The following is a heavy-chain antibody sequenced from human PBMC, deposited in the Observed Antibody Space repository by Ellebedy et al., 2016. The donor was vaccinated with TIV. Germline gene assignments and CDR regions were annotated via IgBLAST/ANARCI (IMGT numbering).Heavy chain of an antibody. CDR1: GYTFTSYG. V-gene: IGHV1-18*01. D-gene: IGHD6-13*01. Sequence: ASVKVSXXASGYTFTSYGISWVRQAPGQGLEWMGWISAYNGNTNYAQKLQGRVTMTTDTSTSTAYMELRSLRSDDTAVYYCAGAIAAAGIPYFDYWGQGTLVTVSS. CDR3: AGAIAAAGIPYFDY. J-gene: IGHJ4*02. CDR2: ISAYNGNT.